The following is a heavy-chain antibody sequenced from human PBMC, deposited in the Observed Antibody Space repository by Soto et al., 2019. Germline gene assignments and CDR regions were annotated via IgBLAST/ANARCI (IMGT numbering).Heavy chain of an antibody. V-gene: IGHV3-30*18. Sequence: PGGSLRLSCAASGFTFSSYGMHWVRQAPGKGLEWVAVISYDGSNKYYADSVKGRFTISRDNSKNTLYLQMNSLRAEDTAVYYCAKDLTIFGVVIGPQYYYYGMDVWGQGTTVTVSS. J-gene: IGHJ6*02. CDR1: GFTFSSYG. CDR3: AKDLTIFGVVIGPQYYYYGMDV. D-gene: IGHD3-3*01. CDR2: ISYDGSNK.